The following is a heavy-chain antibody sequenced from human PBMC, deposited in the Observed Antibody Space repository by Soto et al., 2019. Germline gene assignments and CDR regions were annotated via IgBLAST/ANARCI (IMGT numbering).Heavy chain of an antibody. Sequence: QVQLQESGPGLVKPSGTLSLTCAVSGGSISSSNWWSWVRQPPGMGLEWIGEIYHSGSTNYNPSLKSRVTISVDKSKNQFSLKLSSVTAADTAVHYCARRMVRGVSKLGVCSPWGQGTLVTVSS. CDR3: ARRMVRGVSKLGVCSP. CDR1: GGSISSSNW. J-gene: IGHJ4*02. D-gene: IGHD3-10*01. V-gene: IGHV4-4*02. CDR2: IYHSGST.